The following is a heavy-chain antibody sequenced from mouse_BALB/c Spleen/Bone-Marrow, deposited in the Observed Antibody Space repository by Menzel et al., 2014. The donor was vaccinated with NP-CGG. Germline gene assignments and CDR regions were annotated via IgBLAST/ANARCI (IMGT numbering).Heavy chain of an antibody. D-gene: IGHD1-1*01. V-gene: IGHV1S81*02. J-gene: IGHJ4*01. CDR1: GYTFNNYW. CDR3: ARRGEYYGAMDY. CDR2: INPTNGRS. Sequence: VQLQQSGAELVKPGASVKLSRRASGYTFNNYWMHWVKQRPGQGLEWIGEINPTNGRSNYNEKFKRKATLTVDKSSSAAYMQLSSLTSEDSAVYYCARRGEYYGAMDYWGQGTSVTVSS.